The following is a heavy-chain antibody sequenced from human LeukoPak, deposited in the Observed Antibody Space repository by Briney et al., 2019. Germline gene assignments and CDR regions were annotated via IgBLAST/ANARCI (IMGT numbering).Heavy chain of an antibody. CDR1: GGTFSSYA. D-gene: IGHD3-22*01. J-gene: IGHJ4*02. CDR3: ARARYYYDSSGYWYLDY. V-gene: IGHV1-69*01. CDR2: IIPIFGTA. Sequence: GSSVKVSCKASGGTFSSYAISWVRQAPGQGLEWMGGIIPIFGTANYAQKFQGRVTITADESTSTAYMELSSLRSEDTAVYYCARARYYYDSSGYWYLDYWGQGTLVTVS.